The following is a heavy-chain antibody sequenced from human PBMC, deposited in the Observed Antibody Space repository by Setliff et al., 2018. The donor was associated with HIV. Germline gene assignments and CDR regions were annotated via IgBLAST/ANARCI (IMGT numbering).Heavy chain of an antibody. V-gene: IGHV3-7*03. Sequence: LRLSCAASGFTFSTHWMSWVRQAPGKGLDWVANINPDGSENHYVDSVKGRFTISRDNAKDSLYLEMNSLRAEDTAVYYCVRAEYSRSSDWFAHWGQGALVTVSS. CDR3: VRAEYSRSSDWFAH. CDR2: INPDGSEN. CDR1: GFTFSTHW. J-gene: IGHJ5*02. D-gene: IGHD6-6*01.